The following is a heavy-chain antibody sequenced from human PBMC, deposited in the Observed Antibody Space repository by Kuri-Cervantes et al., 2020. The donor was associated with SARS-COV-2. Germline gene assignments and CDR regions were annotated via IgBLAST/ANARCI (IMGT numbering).Heavy chain of an antibody. Sequence: SVKVSCKASGYTFTSYGISWVRQAPGQGLEWMGGIIPIFGPANYAQKFQGRVTITADESTSTAYMELSSLRSEDTAVYYCARGPLPEDIAVLPAASPFMYFDYWGQGALVTVSS. D-gene: IGHD2-2*01. J-gene: IGHJ4*02. CDR1: GYTFTSYG. CDR2: IIPIFGPA. V-gene: IGHV1-69*13. CDR3: ARGPLPEDIAVLPAASPFMYFDY.